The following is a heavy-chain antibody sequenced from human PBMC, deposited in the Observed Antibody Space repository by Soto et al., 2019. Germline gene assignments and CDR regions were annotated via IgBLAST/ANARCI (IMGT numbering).Heavy chain of an antibody. CDR1: SGSISRYY. V-gene: IGHV4-59*01. CDR3: ARANYFDY. J-gene: IGHJ4*02. Sequence: QVQLQESGPGLVKPSETLSLTCTVSSGSISRYYWSWFRQPPGKGLEWIGDIYYSGSTNYNPSLHSRVTISVDTSKNQFSLRLRSVNAADTAVYYCARANYFDYWGQGTLVTVSS. CDR2: IYYSGST.